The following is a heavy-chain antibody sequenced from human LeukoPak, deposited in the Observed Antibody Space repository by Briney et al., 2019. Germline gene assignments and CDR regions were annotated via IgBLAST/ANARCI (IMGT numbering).Heavy chain of an antibody. J-gene: IGHJ4*02. CDR2: MNPNSGNT. CDR1: GYTFTSYD. D-gene: IGHD3-3*01. Sequence: ASVKVSCKASGYTFTSYDINWVRQATGQGLEWMGWMNPNSGNTGYAQKFQGRVTITRNTSISTAYMELSSLRSEDTAVYYCARGRNGITIFGVGSGFRYYFGYWGQGTLVTVSS. CDR3: ARGRNGITIFGVGSGFRYYFGY. V-gene: IGHV1-8*03.